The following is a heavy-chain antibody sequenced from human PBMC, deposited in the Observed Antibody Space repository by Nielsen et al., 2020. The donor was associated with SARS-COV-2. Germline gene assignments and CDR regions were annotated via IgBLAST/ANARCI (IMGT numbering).Heavy chain of an antibody. V-gene: IGHV3-33*01. D-gene: IGHD3-3*01. CDR3: ARDYDFWSGGNYYYYGMDV. Sequence: WIRQPPGKGLEWVAVIWYDGSNKYYADSVKGRFTISRDNSKNTLYLQMNSLRAEDTAVYYCARDYDFWSGGNYYYYGMDVWGQGTTVTVSS. J-gene: IGHJ6*02. CDR2: IWYDGSNK.